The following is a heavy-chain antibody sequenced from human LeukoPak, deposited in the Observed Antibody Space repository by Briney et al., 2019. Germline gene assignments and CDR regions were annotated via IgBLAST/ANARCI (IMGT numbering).Heavy chain of an antibody. CDR2: ISSSSSYI. D-gene: IGHD3-22*01. J-gene: IGHJ4*02. V-gene: IGHV3-21*01. CDR3: ARGLRYYDSSGYYYFVY. Sequence: PGGSLRLSCAASGFTFSSYSMNWVRQAPGKGLEWVSSISSSSSYIYYADSVKGRFTISRDNAKNSLYLQMNSLRAEDTAVYYCARGLRYYDSSGYYYFVYWGQGTLVTVSS. CDR1: GFTFSSYS.